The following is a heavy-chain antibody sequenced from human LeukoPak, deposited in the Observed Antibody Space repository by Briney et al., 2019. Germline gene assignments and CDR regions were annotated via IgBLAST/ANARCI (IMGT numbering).Heavy chain of an antibody. CDR1: GFTFSSYT. J-gene: IGHJ6*03. V-gene: IGHV3-48*01. CDR2: IGTSTTTI. CDR3: AREKYGSGSYGYYYYMGV. Sequence: QPGGSLRLSCAASGFTFSSYTMNWVRQPPGKGLEWVSNIGTSTTTIYYADSVKGRFTISRGNAKNSLYLQMNSLRAEDTAVYYCAREKYGSGSYGYYYYMGVWGKGTTVTVSS. D-gene: IGHD3-10*01.